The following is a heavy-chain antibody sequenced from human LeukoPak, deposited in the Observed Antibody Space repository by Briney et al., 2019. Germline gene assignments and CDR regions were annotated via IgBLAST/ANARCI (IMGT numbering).Heavy chain of an antibody. V-gene: IGHV4-59*01. D-gene: IGHD4-11*01. CDR2: VFHSEPA. J-gene: IGHJ4*02. Sequence: SETLSLTCAVYGGSFSGYYWSWIRQPPGKGLEWIGFVFHSEPATYNPSLKSRVTISVDTSTNQFSLKLTSVTAADTAVHYCARERDYSSGFDSWGQGTRVTVSS. CDR1: GGSFSGYY. CDR3: ARERDYSSGFDS.